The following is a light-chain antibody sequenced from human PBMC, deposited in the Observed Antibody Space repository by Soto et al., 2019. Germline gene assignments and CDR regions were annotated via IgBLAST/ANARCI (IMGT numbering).Light chain of an antibody. CDR3: QQRYNWPLT. J-gene: IGKJ4*01. V-gene: IGKV3-11*01. Sequence: EIVLTQFPATLSLSPGERVTLSCRASHNIRNQLAWYQQKPGQAPRLLISDASNRDTGIPARFSGSGSGTDFTLTVSSLEPEDFAVYYCQQRYNWPLTFGGGTKLEIK. CDR2: DAS. CDR1: HNIRNQ.